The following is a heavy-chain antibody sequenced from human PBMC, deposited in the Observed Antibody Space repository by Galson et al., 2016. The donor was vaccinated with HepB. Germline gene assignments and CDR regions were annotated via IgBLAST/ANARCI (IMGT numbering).Heavy chain of an antibody. CDR3: TRGRYCGGGMCLVGDC. J-gene: IGHJ4*02. CDR1: GFTFGDYA. CDR2: IRNKDVGETT. Sequence: SLRLSCAASGFTFGDYAMSWFRQAPGKGLEWVGFIRNKDVGETTEYAASVKGRFTISRDESKRTAYLQMNSLKTEDTAVYYCTRGRYCGGGMCLVGDCWGQGTLVTVSS. D-gene: IGHD2-15*01. V-gene: IGHV3-49*03.